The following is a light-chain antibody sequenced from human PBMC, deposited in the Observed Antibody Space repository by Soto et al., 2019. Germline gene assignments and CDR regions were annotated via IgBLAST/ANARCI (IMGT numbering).Light chain of an antibody. CDR3: QQSYSGPWT. CDR2: AAS. J-gene: IGKJ1*01. Sequence: DIQMTQSPSSLSTFVGDRVTITCRASQNIGYYLNWYQQKPGKAPKLLIYAASSLQSGVPSRFSGTKSGTDFTLTISSLYPEDSASYYCQQSYSGPWTFGQGTKVDIK. V-gene: IGKV1-39*01. CDR1: QNIGYY.